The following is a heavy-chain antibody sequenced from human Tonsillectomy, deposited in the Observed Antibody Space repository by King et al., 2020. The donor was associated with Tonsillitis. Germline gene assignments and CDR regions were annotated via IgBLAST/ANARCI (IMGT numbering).Heavy chain of an antibody. V-gene: IGHV3-9*01. Sequence: VQLVESGGGLVQPGRSLRLSCAASGFTFDDYAMHWVRQAPGKGLEWVSGISWNSGSIGYADSVKGRFTISRDNAKNSLYLQMNSLGAEDTALYYCTKCSSSWPRARDYYYYGMDVWGQGTTVTVSS. D-gene: IGHD6-13*01. CDR3: TKCSSSWPRARDYYYYGMDV. CDR1: GFTFDDYA. J-gene: IGHJ6*02. CDR2: ISWNSGSI.